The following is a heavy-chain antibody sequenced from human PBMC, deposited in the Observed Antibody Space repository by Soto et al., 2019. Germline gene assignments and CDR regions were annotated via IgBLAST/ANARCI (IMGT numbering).Heavy chain of an antibody. V-gene: IGHV1-69*06. D-gene: IGHD2-15*01. Sequence: QVQLVQSGAEVKKPGSSAKVSCKASGGTFNNYAINWVRQAPGEGLEWMGGIIPISGTTNYAQKFQGRVTVTADKSTSPVYMEWTSLRSEDTALYYCARWGGLYCSGGSCFKKPFAYWCQGPLVTVSS. CDR2: IIPISGTT. CDR1: GGTFNNYA. CDR3: ARWGGLYCSGGSCFKKPFAY. J-gene: IGHJ4*02.